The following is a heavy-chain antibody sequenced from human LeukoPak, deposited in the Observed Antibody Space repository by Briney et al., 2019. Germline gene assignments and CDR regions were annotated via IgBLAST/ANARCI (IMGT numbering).Heavy chain of an antibody. CDR3: ARDYVSLFDY. V-gene: IGHV3-23*01. CDR2: ISGSGGST. D-gene: IGHD3-16*01. J-gene: IGHJ4*02. CDR1: GFTFSSYA. Sequence: HPGGSLRLSCAASGFTFSSYAMSWVRQAPGKGLEWVSAISGSGGSTYYADSVKGRFTISRDNAKNSLYLQMNSLRDEDTAVYYCARDYVSLFDYWGQGTLVTVSS.